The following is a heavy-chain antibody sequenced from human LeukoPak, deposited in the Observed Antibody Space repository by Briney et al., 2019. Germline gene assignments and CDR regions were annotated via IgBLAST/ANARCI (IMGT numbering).Heavy chain of an antibody. D-gene: IGHD6-13*01. V-gene: IGHV3-64*01. CDR1: GFTFSSYA. J-gene: IGHJ4*02. CDR2: ISSNGGST. CDR3: ARGGAYSSSWLDY. Sequence: GGSLRLSCAASGFTFSSYAMHWVRQAPGKGLEYVSAISSNGGSTYYANSVKGRFTISRDNSKNTLYLQMGSLRAEDMAVYYCARGGAYSSSWLDYWGQGTLVTVSS.